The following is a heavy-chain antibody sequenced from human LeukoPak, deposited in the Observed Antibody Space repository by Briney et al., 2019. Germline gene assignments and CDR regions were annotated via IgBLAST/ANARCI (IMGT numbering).Heavy chain of an antibody. CDR1: GFTFSSYA. V-gene: IGHV3-23*01. CDR3: AKEGLIVVVPAAMGDY. D-gene: IGHD2-2*01. J-gene: IGHJ4*02. Sequence: GGSLRLSCAASGFTFSSYAMSWVRQAPGKGLKWVSAISGSGGSTYYADSVKGRFTISRDNSKNTLYLQMNSLRAEDTAEYYCAKEGLIVVVPAAMGDYWGQGTLVTVSS. CDR2: ISGSGGST.